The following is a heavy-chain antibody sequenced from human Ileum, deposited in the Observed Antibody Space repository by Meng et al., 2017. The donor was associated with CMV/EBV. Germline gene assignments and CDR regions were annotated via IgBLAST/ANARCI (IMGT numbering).Heavy chain of an antibody. CDR2: VTYDGVNK. D-gene: IGHD4-11*01. CDR3: AKDPNESHDYPRGAYNYYGMDV. CDR1: GFAFGAYG. J-gene: IGHJ6*02. Sequence: GGSLRLSCVPSGFAFGAYGMHWVRQAPGKGLEWVAFVTYDGVNKFYGDSVKGRFTISRDTYTNSVYLQMDSLRPEDTALYYCAKDPNESHDYPRGAYNYYGMDVWGQGTTVTVSS. V-gene: IGHV3-30*02.